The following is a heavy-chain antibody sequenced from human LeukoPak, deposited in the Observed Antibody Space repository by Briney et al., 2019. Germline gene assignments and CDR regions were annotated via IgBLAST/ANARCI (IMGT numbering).Heavy chain of an antibody. J-gene: IGHJ5*02. CDR1: GFTVSGND. D-gene: IGHD1-14*01. CDR2: IYSGGST. Sequence: GGSLRLSCAASGFTVSGNDMTWVRQAPGKGLEWVSVIYSGGSTFNADSVEGRFTISRDNSKNTLYLQMDSLRAEDTAVYYCARAPGITRGTIGFDPWGQGTLVTVSS. CDR3: ARAPGITRGTIGFDP. V-gene: IGHV3-53*01.